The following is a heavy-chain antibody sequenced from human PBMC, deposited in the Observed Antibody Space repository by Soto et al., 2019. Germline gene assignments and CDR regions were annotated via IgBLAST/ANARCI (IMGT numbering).Heavy chain of an antibody. CDR3: ARATSSYRMDV. J-gene: IGHJ6*02. CDR2: MNPNSGNT. V-gene: IGHV1-8*01. Sequence: QVQLVQSGAEVKKPGASVKVSCKASGYTFTRYDINWVRQATGQGLEWMGWMNPNSGNTGYAQKFQGRVTMTRNTPIRTSYMELSSVGSEDTAVYCCARATSSYRMDVWGQGTTVTVSS. CDR1: GYTFTRYD. D-gene: IGHD1-26*01.